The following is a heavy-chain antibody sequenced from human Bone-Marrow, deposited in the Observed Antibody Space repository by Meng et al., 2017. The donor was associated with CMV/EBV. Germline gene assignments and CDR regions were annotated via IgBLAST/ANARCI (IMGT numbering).Heavy chain of an antibody. CDR1: GFTFSSYW. J-gene: IGHJ4*02. CDR3: ACNSGDC. V-gene: IGHV3-7*01. CDR2: IKQDGSEK. Sequence: GESLKISCAASGFTFSSYWMSWVRQAPGKGLEWVANIKQDGSEKYYVDSVKGRFTISRENAKNSLYLQMNSLRAEDTAVYYCACNSGDCWGQGTLVTVSS. D-gene: IGHD3-10*01.